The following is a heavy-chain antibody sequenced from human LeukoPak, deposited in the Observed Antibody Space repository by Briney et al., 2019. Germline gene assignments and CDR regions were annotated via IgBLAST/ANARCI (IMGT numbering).Heavy chain of an antibody. CDR3: ARDNGSSGWRYYYCMDV. CDR1: GGSLSRYY. CDR2: IYTSGST. V-gene: IGHV4-4*07. J-gene: IGHJ6*03. D-gene: IGHD6-19*01. Sequence: SETLSLTCTVSGGSLSRYYWSWIRQPAGKGLEWIGRIYTSGSTNYNPSLKSRVTMSVDTSKNQFSLKLSYVTAADTAVYCCARDNGSSGWRYYYCMDVWGKGATVTVSS.